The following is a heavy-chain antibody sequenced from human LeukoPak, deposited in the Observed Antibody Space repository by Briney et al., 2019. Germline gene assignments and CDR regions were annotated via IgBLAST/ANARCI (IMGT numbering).Heavy chain of an antibody. CDR2: INHSGST. CDR1: GGSFSGHY. Sequence: SETLSLTCAVYGGSFSGHYWSWIRQPPGKGLEWIGEINHSGSTNYNPSLKSRVTISVDTSKNQFSLKLSSVTAADTAVYYCARCPAAARSWYWVWGQGTLVTVSS. D-gene: IGHD6-13*01. J-gene: IGHJ4*02. V-gene: IGHV4-34*01. CDR3: ARCPAAARSWYWV.